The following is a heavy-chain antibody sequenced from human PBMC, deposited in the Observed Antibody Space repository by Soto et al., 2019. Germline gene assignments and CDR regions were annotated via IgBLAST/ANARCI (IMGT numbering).Heavy chain of an antibody. V-gene: IGHV4-4*07. CDR1: GASISGLY. Sequence: SETLSLTCTVSGASISGLYWSWIRKSAGQGLEXMGXXYXXGXTXXXPXXXSRVMMSVDRSKKQFSLKLTSVTAADTAVYYCVRDGTKTLRDRFDPWGQGISVTASS. D-gene: IGHD1-1*01. CDR2: XYXXGXT. J-gene: IGHJ5*02. CDR3: VRDGTKTLRDRFDP.